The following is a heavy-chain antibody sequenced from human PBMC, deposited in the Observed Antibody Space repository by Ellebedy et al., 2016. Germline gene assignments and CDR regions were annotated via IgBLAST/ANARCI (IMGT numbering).Heavy chain of an antibody. J-gene: IGHJ6*02. D-gene: IGHD2-15*01. CDR1: GDSIGNTYYL. CDR3: ARVGYSGGQYGMDV. CDR2: ISGSGRT. V-gene: IGHV4-39*07. Sequence: GSLRLSXSVSGDSIGNTYYLWGWIRQAPGKGLEWIGSISGSGRTYYNPSLKSRVTIAGDTSENQFSLKLSSVTAADTAVYYCARVGYSGGQYGMDVWGQGTTVIVSS.